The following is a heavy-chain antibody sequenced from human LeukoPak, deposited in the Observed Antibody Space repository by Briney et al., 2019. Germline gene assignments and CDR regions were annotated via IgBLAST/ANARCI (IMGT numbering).Heavy chain of an antibody. J-gene: IGHJ5*02. CDR3: AKESTVTPGNVNWFDP. V-gene: IGHV3-23*01. Sequence: GGSLRLSCAASGFTFGVYAMSWVRQAPGKGLEWISTIVGSGDSTWYADSVKGRFSISRDNSKNTLYLQMNSLRAEDTAVYYCAKESTVTPGNVNWFDPWGQGTLVTVSS. D-gene: IGHD4-17*01. CDR2: IVGSGDST. CDR1: GFTFGVYA.